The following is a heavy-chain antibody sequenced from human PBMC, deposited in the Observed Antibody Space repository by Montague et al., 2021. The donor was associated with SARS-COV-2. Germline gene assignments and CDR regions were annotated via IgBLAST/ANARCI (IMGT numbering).Heavy chain of an antibody. CDR1: GFTFSSYY. CDR2: ISGSSSYI. J-gene: IGHJ5*02. D-gene: IGHD6-19*01. V-gene: IGHV3-21*01. Sequence: SRRLSWAASGFTFSSYYMNWVRQAPGKGLEWVSSISGSSSYIYYADSVKGRFTISRDNAKNSLYLQMNSLRAEDTAVYYCARDLPSFFLGIAVAGPFDPWGQGTLVTVSS. CDR3: ARDLPSFFLGIAVAGPFDP.